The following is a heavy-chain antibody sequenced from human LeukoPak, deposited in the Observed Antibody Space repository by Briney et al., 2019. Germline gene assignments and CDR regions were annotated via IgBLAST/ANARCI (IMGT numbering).Heavy chain of an antibody. CDR2: IYYSGST. CDR1: GGSISSSSYY. V-gene: IGHV4-39*07. Sequence: SETLSLTCTVSGGSISSSSYYWGWIRRPPGKGLEWIGSIYYSGSTYYNPSLKSRVTISVDTSKNQFSLKLSSVTAADTAVYYCARDSSSLLWFGELLANFDYWGQGTLVTVSS. CDR3: ARDSSSLLWFGELLANFDY. J-gene: IGHJ4*02. D-gene: IGHD3-10*01.